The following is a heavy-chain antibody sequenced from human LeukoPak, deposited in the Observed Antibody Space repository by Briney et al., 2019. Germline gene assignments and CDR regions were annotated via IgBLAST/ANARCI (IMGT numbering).Heavy chain of an antibody. D-gene: IGHD2-2*03. CDR3: ANGRESTAGYCSSTSCYYFDY. V-gene: IGHV3-30*02. Sequence: PGGSLRLSCAASGFTFSSYGMHWVRQAPGKGLEWVAFIGYDGSNKYYADSVKGRFTISRDNSKNTLYLQMNSLRAEDTAVYYCANGRESTAGYCSSTSCYYFDYWGQGTLVTVSS. CDR2: IGYDGSNK. CDR1: GFTFSSYG. J-gene: IGHJ4*02.